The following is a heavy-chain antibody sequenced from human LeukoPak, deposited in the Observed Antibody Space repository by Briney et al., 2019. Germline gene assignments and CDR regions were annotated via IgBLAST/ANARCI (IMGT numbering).Heavy chain of an antibody. CDR3: ARAPRDSSSWYVY. CDR2: FDPEDGET. V-gene: IGHV1-24*01. D-gene: IGHD6-13*01. Sequence: ASVKVSCKVSGYTLTELSMHWVRQAPGKGLEWMGGFDPEDGETIYAQKLQDRVTITSDTSASTAYMEMSSLRSEDTAVYYCARAPRDSSSWYVYWGQGTLVTVSS. J-gene: IGHJ4*02. CDR1: GYTLTELS.